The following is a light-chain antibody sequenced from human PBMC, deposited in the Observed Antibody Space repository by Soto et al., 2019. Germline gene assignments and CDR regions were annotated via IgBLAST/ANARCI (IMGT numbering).Light chain of an antibody. CDR1: SSDVGAYNY. Sequence: QSALTQPASVSGSPGQSITISCTGTSSDVGAYNYVSWYQQHPGTAPKLMVYDVSNRPSGVSNRFSGSKSGNTASLTISGLQAEDEADYYCSSYTSSSPVVFGGGTKLTVL. CDR3: SSYTSSSPVV. V-gene: IGLV2-14*01. J-gene: IGLJ3*02. CDR2: DVS.